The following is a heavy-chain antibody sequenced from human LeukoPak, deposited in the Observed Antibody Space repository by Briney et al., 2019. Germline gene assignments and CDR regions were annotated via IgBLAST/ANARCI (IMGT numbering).Heavy chain of an antibody. D-gene: IGHD1-26*01. CDR2: ISGSGGST. CDR3: AMPAPIVGATAGFDY. J-gene: IGHJ4*02. CDR1: GFTFSSYA. V-gene: IGHV3-23*01. Sequence: GGSLRLSCAASGFTFSSYAMSWVRQAPGKGLEWVSAISGSGGSTYYADSVKGRFTISRDNSKNTLYLQMNTLRAEDTAVNYCAMPAPIVGATAGFDYWGQGTLLTVSS.